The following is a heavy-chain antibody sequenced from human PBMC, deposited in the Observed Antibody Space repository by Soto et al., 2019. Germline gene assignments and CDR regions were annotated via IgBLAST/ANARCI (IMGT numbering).Heavy chain of an antibody. CDR3: AKDSSVTAAGSGGWFDP. Sequence: QVQLVESGGGVVQPGRSLRLSCAASGFDFNTYGLHWVRQAPGKGLEWVAAISFDGGSQYYADSVKGRFTVSRDKSNSTLYLQMNSLGAEDTATYFCAKDSSVTAAGSGGWFDPWGLGTLVIVSS. CDR1: GFDFNTYG. CDR2: ISFDGGSQ. D-gene: IGHD6-13*01. J-gene: IGHJ5*02. V-gene: IGHV3-30*18.